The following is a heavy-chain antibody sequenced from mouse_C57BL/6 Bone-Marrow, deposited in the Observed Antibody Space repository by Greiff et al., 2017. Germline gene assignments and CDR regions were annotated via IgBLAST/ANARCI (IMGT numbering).Heavy chain of an antibody. J-gene: IGHJ3*01. CDR1: GFTFSSYA. Sequence: EVHLVESGGGLVKPGGSLKLSCAASGFTFSSYAMSWVRQTPEKRLEWVATISDGGSYTYSPDNVKGRFTISRDNAKNNLYLQMSHLKSEDTAMYYCANYYGSRDWFAYWGQGTLVTVSA. V-gene: IGHV5-4*01. D-gene: IGHD1-1*01. CDR2: ISDGGSYT. CDR3: ANYYGSRDWFAY.